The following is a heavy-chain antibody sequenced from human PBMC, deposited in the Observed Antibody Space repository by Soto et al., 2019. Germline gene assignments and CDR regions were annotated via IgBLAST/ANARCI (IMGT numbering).Heavy chain of an antibody. D-gene: IGHD3-9*01. CDR1: GFTFSNAW. J-gene: IGHJ6*02. CDR3: TTDHRGYDILTGYYTDYYYYGMDV. Sequence: EVQLVESGGGLVKPGGSLRLSCAASGFTFSNAWMNWVRQAPGKGLEWVGRIKSKTDGGTTDYAAPVKGRFTISRDDSKNTLYLQMNSLKTENTAVYYCTTDHRGYDILTGYYTDYYYYGMDVWGQGTTVTVSS. CDR2: IKSKTDGGTT. V-gene: IGHV3-15*07.